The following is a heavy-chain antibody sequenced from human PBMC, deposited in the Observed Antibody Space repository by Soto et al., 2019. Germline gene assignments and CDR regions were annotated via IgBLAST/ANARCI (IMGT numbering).Heavy chain of an antibody. CDR1: GGSVRRGETY. CDR3: ARGDSSGYFDY. Sequence: PSETLSLTCNVSGGSVRRGETYWSWIRQSPGNGLEWIGYIHYSGSTYYNPSLRSRVTMSLDMSKNQFSLQLSSVTAADTAVYFCARGDSSGYFDYWGQGTLVTVSS. V-gene: IGHV4-30-4*01. D-gene: IGHD3-22*01. J-gene: IGHJ4*02. CDR2: IHYSGST.